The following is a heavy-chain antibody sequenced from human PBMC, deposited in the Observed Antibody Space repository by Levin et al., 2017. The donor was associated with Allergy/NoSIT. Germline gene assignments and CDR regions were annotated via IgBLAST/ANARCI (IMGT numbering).Heavy chain of an antibody. D-gene: IGHD6-19*01. Sequence: ASVKVSCKGSGYSFTSYWIGWVRQMPGKGLEWMGIIYPGDSDTRYSPSFQGQVTISADKSISTAYLQWSSLKASDTAMYYCARYSSGWYLGWFDPWGQGTLVTVSS. J-gene: IGHJ5*02. CDR3: ARYSSGWYLGWFDP. CDR2: IYPGDSDT. CDR1: GYSFTSYW. V-gene: IGHV5-51*01.